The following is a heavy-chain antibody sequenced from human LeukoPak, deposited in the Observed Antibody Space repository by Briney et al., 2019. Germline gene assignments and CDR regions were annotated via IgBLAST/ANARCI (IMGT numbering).Heavy chain of an antibody. V-gene: IGHV4-59*02. CDR3: ARVVLTTVELRFDY. D-gene: IGHD4-11*01. CDR2: VSYSGGT. J-gene: IGHJ4*02. Sequence: PSETLSLTCTVSGASVSSQYWSWIRQPPGKGLEWIGYVSYSGGTNYNPSLKSRVTISLDTSKDQFSLRLNSVTAADTAVYYCARVVLTTVELRFDYWGQGSLVTVSS. CDR1: GASVSSQY.